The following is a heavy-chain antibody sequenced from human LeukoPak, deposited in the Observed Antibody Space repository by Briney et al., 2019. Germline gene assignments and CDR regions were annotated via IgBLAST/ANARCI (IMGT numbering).Heavy chain of an antibody. J-gene: IGHJ4*02. Sequence: PSQTLSLTCTVSGGSISSGSYYWSWIRQPAGKGLEWIGRIYTSGSTNYNPSLKSRVTISVDTSKNQFSLKLSSVTAADTAVYYCARGTQTMGVDYWGQGTLVTVSS. D-gene: IGHD3-16*01. CDR2: IYTSGST. CDR1: GGSISSGSYY. CDR3: ARGTQTMGVDY. V-gene: IGHV4-61*02.